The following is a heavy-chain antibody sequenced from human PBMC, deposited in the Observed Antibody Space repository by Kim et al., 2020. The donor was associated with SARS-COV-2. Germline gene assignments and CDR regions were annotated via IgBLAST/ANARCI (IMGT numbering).Heavy chain of an antibody. CDR2: IYYSGST. D-gene: IGHD3-22*01. CDR1: GGSISSYY. Sequence: SETLSLTCTVSGGSISSYYWSWIRQPPGKGLEWIGYIYYSGSTNYNPSLKSRVTISVDTSKNQFSLKLSSVTAADTAVYYCARGGHYDSRVFDYWGQGTLVTVSS. J-gene: IGHJ4*02. CDR3: ARGGHYDSRVFDY. V-gene: IGHV4-59*13.